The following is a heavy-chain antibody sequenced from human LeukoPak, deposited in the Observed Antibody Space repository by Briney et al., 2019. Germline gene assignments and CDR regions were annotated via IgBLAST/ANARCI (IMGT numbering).Heavy chain of an antibody. CDR2: ISAIDNKP. CDR1: GFTFSSHS. Sequence: GGSLRLSCAASGFTFSSHSMTWVRQSPGKGLEWVSGISAIDNKPYYADSVKGRFTISRDNSKNTLYLQMNSLRAEDTAVYYCAKDLSIAARRFAPWGQGTLVTVSS. V-gene: IGHV3-23*01. J-gene: IGHJ5*02. CDR3: AKDLSIAARRFAP. D-gene: IGHD6-6*01.